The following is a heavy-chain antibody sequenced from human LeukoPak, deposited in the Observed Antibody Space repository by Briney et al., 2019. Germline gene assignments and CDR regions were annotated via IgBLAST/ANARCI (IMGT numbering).Heavy chain of an antibody. V-gene: IGHV3-33*01. J-gene: IGHJ4*02. Sequence: GRSLRLSCAASGFTFSSYGMHWVRQAPGKGLEWVAVIWYDGSNKYYADSVKGRFTISRDNSKNTLYLQMNSLRAEDTAVYYCARGGQRGYSYGYLDYWGQGTLVTVSS. CDR3: ARGGQRGYSYGYLDY. CDR1: GFTFSSYG. D-gene: IGHD5-18*01. CDR2: IWYDGSNK.